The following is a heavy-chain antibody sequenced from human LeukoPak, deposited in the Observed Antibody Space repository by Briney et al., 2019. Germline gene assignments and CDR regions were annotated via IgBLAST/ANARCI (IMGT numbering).Heavy chain of an antibody. CDR3: ARGGSYPNDPFDI. Sequence: GGSLRLSCAASGFTFTSYSMNWVRQAPGKGLEWVSTISGGGGSTYYADSVEGRITISRDNSKNTLFLQMNSLRAEDTAVYYCARGGSYPNDPFDIWGQGTMVTVTS. D-gene: IGHD1-26*01. V-gene: IGHV3-23*01. J-gene: IGHJ3*02. CDR2: ISGGGGST. CDR1: GFTFTSYS.